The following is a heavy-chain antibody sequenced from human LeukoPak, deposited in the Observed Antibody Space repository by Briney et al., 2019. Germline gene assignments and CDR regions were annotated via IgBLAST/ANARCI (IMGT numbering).Heavy chain of an antibody. J-gene: IGHJ4*02. CDR3: AREGPIVVVPAAIDY. D-gene: IGHD2-2*01. V-gene: IGHV3-21*01. CDR2: ISSSGSYI. Sequence: PGGSLRLSCAASGFTFSSYSMNWVRQAPGKGLEWVSSISSSGSYIYYADSVKGRFTISRDNAKNSLYLQMNSLRAEDTAVYYCAREGPIVVVPAAIDYWGQGTLVTVSS. CDR1: GFTFSSYS.